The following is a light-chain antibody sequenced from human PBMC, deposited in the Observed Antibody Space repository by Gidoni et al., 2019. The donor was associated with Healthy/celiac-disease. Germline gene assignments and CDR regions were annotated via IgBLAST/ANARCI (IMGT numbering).Light chain of an antibody. CDR1: QSISSY. J-gene: IGKJ1*01. V-gene: IGKV1-39*01. CDR2: AAS. CDR3: QQSYSTPPT. Sequence: DIQMTQSPSSLSASVGDRVTITCRASQSISSYLNWYQQKPGKAPKLLIYAASSLQSGVPSRFSGSGSVTDFTLTISSLQPEDFATYSCQQSYSTPPTFXQXTKVEIK.